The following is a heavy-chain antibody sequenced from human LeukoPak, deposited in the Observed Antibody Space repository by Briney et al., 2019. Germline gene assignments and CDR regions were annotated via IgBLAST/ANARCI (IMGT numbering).Heavy chain of an antibody. CDR1: GGSISSYY. J-gene: IGHJ4*02. D-gene: IGHD3-3*01. CDR3: ARQRFLISSLDY. CDR2: IYYSGST. Sequence: SETLSLTCTVSGGSISSYYWSWIRQPPGKGLEWIGYIYYSGSTNYNPSLKSRVTISVDTSKNQFSLKLSSVTAADTAVYYCARQRFLISSLDYWGQGTLVTVSS. V-gene: IGHV4-59*01.